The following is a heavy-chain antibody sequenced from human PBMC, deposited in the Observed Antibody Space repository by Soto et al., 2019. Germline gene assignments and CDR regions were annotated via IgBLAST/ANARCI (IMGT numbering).Heavy chain of an antibody. CDR1: GFSLSTNGVG. J-gene: IGHJ5*02. D-gene: IGHD3-10*01. CDR3: AHRRTYGSGSSVWFDP. CDR2: IYWDDDS. V-gene: IGHV2-5*02. Sequence: QITFKESGPTLVKPTQTLTLTCTSSGFSLSTNGVGVGWIRQPPGKALEWLALIYWDDDSRYSPSLKSRLTITKDTSKNQVVLTMTNMDPVDTATYYCAHRRTYGSGSSVWFDPWGQGTLVTVSS.